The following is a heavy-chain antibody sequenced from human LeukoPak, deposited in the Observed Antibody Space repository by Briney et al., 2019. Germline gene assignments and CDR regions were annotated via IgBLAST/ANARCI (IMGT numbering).Heavy chain of an antibody. V-gene: IGHV3-53*01. CDR2: MYAGGTT. D-gene: IGHD6-19*01. CDR3: ARGSGSGWPLDR. Sequence: GGSLRLSCAASGVIVSRNFMSWVRQAPGKGLQWVAIMYAGGTTDYSDSVRGRFHISRDSSNNTLSLQINSLRVEDTAVYYCARGSGSGWPLDRWGQGALVTVSS. CDR1: GVIVSRNF. J-gene: IGHJ5*02.